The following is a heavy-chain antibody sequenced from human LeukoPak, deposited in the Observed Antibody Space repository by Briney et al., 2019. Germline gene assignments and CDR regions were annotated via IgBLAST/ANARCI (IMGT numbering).Heavy chain of an antibody. Sequence: PSETLSLTCAVSGGSISSGGYSWSWIRQPPGKGLEWIGYIYHSGSTYYNPSLKSRVTISVDRSKNQFSLKLSSVTAADTAVYYCARASVETATYFDYWGQGTLVTVSS. D-gene: IGHD6-25*01. CDR1: GGSISSGGYS. CDR2: IYHSGST. CDR3: ARASVETATYFDY. J-gene: IGHJ4*02. V-gene: IGHV4-30-2*01.